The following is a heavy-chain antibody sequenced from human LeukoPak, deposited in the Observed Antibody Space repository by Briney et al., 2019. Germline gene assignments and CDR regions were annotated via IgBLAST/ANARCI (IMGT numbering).Heavy chain of an antibody. V-gene: IGHV1-69*13. CDR1: GGTFSSYA. J-gene: IGHJ3*02. CDR2: IIPIFGTA. D-gene: IGHD2-2*01. CDR3: AEMIGYCSSTSCYAGWNAFDI. Sequence: SVKVSCKASGGTFSSYAISWVRQAPGQGLEWMGGIIPIFGTANYAQKFQGRVTITADESTSTAYMELSSLRSEDTAVYYCAEMIGYCSSTSCYAGWNAFDIWGQGTMVTVSS.